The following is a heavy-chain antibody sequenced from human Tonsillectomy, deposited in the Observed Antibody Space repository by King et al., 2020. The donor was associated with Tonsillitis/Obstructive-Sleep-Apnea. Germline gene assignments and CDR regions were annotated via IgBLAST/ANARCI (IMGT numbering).Heavy chain of an antibody. CDR2: IYYSGST. J-gene: IGHJ4*02. CDR1: GGSVSSGSYY. Sequence: VQLQESGPGLVKPSETLSLTCTVSGGSVSSGSYYWSWIRQPPGKGLEWIGYIYYSGSTNYNPSLKSRVTISVDTSKNQFSLKLSYVTAADTAVYYCARDRRRSFDYWGQGTLVTVSS. CDR3: ARDRRRSFDY. V-gene: IGHV4-61*01.